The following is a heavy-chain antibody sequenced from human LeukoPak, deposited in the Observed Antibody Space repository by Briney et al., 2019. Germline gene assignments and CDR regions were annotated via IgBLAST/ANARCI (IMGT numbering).Heavy chain of an antibody. CDR2: IYYSGST. CDR1: GGSISSYY. CDR3: ARGPGYCSGGSCYSHYYYYYMDV. J-gene: IGHJ6*03. Sequence: SETLSLTCTVSGGSISSYYWSWIRQPPGKGLEWCGYIYYSGSTNYNPSLKSRVTISVDTSKHQFSLKLSSVTAADTAVYYCARGPGYCSGGSCYSHYYYYYMDVWGKGTTVTVSS. V-gene: IGHV4-59*01. D-gene: IGHD2-15*01.